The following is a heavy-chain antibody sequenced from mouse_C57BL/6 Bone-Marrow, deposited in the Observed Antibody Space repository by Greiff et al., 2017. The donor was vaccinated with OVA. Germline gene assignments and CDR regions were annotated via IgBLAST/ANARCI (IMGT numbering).Heavy chain of an antibody. CDR2: IYPGDGDT. CDR3: ARSHYYGSSLFDY. Sequence: VQLQQSGPELVKPGASVKISCKASGYAFSSSWMNWVKQRPGKGLEWIGRIYPGDGDTNYNGKFKGKATLTADKSSSTAYMQLSSLTSEDSAVYFCARSHYYGSSLFDYWGQGTTLTVSS. V-gene: IGHV1-82*01. D-gene: IGHD1-1*01. CDR1: GYAFSSSW. J-gene: IGHJ2*01.